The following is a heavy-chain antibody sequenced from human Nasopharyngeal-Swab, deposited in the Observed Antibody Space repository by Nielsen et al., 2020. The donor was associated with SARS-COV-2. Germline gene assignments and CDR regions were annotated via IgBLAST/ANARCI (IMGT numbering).Heavy chain of an antibody. V-gene: IGHV3-30*03. D-gene: IGHD5-18*01. Sequence: GGSLRLSCAASGFTFSSYGMHWVRQAPGKGLEWVAVISYDGSNKYYADSVKGRFTISRDNAKNSLYLQMNSLRAEDTAVYYCARDGQLWWSRYYGMDVWGQGTTVTVSS. J-gene: IGHJ6*02. CDR2: ISYDGSNK. CDR1: GFTFSSYG. CDR3: ARDGQLWWSRYYGMDV.